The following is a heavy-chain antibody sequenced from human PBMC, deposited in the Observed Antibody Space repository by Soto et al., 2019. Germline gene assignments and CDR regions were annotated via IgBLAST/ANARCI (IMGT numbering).Heavy chain of an antibody. D-gene: IGHD6-13*01. Sequence: EVQLLESGGGLVQPGGSLRLSCAASGFTFSSYAMRWVRQAPGKGLEWVSSISDSGGSTYYADSVKGRFTISRDNSKNTLYLKMTSLRAEDTAVYYCANGIGYYYDYWGQGTLVTVSS. CDR2: ISDSGGST. V-gene: IGHV3-23*01. CDR3: ANGIGYYYDY. CDR1: GFTFSSYA. J-gene: IGHJ4*02.